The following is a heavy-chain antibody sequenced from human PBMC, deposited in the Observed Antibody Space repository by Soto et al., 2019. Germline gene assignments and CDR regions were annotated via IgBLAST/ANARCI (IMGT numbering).Heavy chain of an antibody. V-gene: IGHV1-2*02. CDR3: AREPMVRAAHGFDI. CDR2: INPNSVGT. Sequence: ASVKVSCKASGYTFTGHYMHWVRQAPGQGLEWMGWINPNSVGTNYAQKFQGRVTVTRDTSISTAYMELSRLRSDDTAVYYCAREPMVRAAHGFDIWGQGTMVTVS. CDR1: GYTFTGHY. J-gene: IGHJ3*02. D-gene: IGHD3-10*01.